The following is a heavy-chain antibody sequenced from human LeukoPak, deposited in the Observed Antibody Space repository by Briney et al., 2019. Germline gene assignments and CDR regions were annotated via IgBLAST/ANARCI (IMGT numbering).Heavy chain of an antibody. CDR3: ARDLENSSAFLDAFDI. CDR1: GITFSSYC. Sequence: GGSLRLSCAASGITFSSYCMNWVRQAPGKGLEWVSYISGSGNTIYYADSVKGRFTISRDNAKSSLYLQMNSLRAEDTAVFYCARDLENSSAFLDAFDIWGQGTMVTVSS. D-gene: IGHD3-22*01. V-gene: IGHV3-48*01. J-gene: IGHJ3*02. CDR2: ISGSGNTI.